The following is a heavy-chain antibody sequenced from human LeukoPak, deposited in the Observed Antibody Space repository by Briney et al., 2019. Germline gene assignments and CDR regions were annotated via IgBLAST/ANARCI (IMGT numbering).Heavy chain of an antibody. CDR2: ISAYNGNT. CDR3: AREGPVGAGDLGPFDY. D-gene: IGHD1-26*01. Sequence: ASVKLSCKASGYTFTSYGISWVRQAPGQGLEWMGWISAYNGNTNYAQELQGRVTMTADTSTSTAYMELRRLRSDDTAVYYCAREGPVGAGDLGPFDYWGQGTRVTVSS. CDR1: GYTFTSYG. V-gene: IGHV1-18*01. J-gene: IGHJ4*02.